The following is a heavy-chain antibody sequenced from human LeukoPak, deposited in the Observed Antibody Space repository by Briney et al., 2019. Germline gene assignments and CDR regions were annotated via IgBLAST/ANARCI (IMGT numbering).Heavy chain of an antibody. Sequence: PSETVSLTCTVSGDTINEDDYYWGWIRQPPGKGLEHIGSVSYGGSTYYSPSLKSRVNLYIDISKNQFSLELRSVTAADTAVYYCARRSYSASFDPWGQGSLVTVSS. CDR1: GDTINEDDYY. V-gene: IGHV4-39*01. CDR2: VSYGGST. D-gene: IGHD2-21*01. J-gene: IGHJ5*02. CDR3: ARRSYSASFDP.